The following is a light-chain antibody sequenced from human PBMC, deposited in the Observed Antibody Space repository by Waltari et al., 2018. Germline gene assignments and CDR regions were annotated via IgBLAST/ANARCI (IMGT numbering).Light chain of an antibody. CDR1: TSDVGCYDY. CDR3: TSKTTSNTLV. J-gene: IGLJ3*02. Sequence: QSALTQPGSVSGAPGQSITIPCPGPTSDVGCYDYVSWYQHYPGEAPKLLLYDVANRPSGVAKRFSGSKSGSTASLTISGLQAEDEALYYCTSKTTSNTLVFGGGTKVTVL. CDR2: DVA. V-gene: IGLV2-14*03.